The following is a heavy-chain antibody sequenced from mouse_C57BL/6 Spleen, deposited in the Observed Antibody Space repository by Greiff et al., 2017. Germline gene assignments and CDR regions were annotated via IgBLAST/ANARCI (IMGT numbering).Heavy chain of an antibody. CDR1: GYSITSGYY. J-gene: IGHJ3*01. V-gene: IGHV3-6*01. D-gene: IGHD4-1*01. CDR3: ARGRVTGTPWFAY. Sequence: EVKLQESGPGLVKPSQSLSLTCSVTGYSITSGYYWNWIRQFPGNKLEWMGYISYDGSNNYNPSLKNRISITRDTSKNQFFLKLNSVTTEDTATYYCARGRVTGTPWFAYWGQGTLVTVSA. CDR2: ISYDGSN.